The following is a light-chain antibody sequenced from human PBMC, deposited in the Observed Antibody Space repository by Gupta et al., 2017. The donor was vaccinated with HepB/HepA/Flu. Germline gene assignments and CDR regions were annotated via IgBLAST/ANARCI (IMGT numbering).Light chain of an antibody. CDR3: QQDGSFFT. CDR2: GAS. CDR1: QSVSSSY. Sequence: EIVLTQSPGTLSLSPGERATLSCRASQSVSSSYLAWYQQKPGQAPRLLIYGASSRATGIPDRFSGSGSGTDFTLTSSRRETEDCAVYYWQQDGSFFTFGHGTKVDIK. J-gene: IGKJ3*01. V-gene: IGKV3-20*01.